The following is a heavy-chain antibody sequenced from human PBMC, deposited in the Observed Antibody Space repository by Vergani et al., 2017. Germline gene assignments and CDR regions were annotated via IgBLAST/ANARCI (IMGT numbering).Heavy chain of an antibody. CDR3: ARETRDTPSSLDY. CDR1: GFTFSSYW. V-gene: IGHV3-7*01. D-gene: IGHD5-24*01. Sequence: EVQLVESGGGLVQPGGSLRLSCAASGFTFSSYWMSWVRQAPGKGLEWVANIKKDGIEKYYVDSVKGRYTISKYITKNTLYLQMNSLRGDDTDVYHCARETRDTPSSLDYWGQGTLVTVSS. J-gene: IGHJ4*02. CDR2: IKKDGIEK.